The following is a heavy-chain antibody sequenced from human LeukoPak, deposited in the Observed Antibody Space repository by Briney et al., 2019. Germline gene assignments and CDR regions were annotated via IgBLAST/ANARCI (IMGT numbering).Heavy chain of an antibody. J-gene: IGHJ4*02. CDR3: ARDSSPAMVNWNFDY. Sequence: ASVKVSCKASGYTFTSYYMHWVRQAPGQGLEWMGIINPSGGSTSYAQKFQGRVTMTRDTSTSTVYMGLSSLRSEDTAVYYCARDSSPAMVNWNFDYWGQGTLVTVSS. D-gene: IGHD5-18*01. CDR1: GYTFTSYY. V-gene: IGHV1-46*01. CDR2: INPSGGST.